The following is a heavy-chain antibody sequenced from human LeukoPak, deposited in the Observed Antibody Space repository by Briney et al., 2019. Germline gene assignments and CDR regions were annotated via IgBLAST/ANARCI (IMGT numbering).Heavy chain of an antibody. D-gene: IGHD3-9*01. CDR2: IYYSGTT. Sequence: KTSETLSLTCTVSGGSISSYYWSWIRQPPGKGLEWIGYIYYSGTTNYNPSLKSRVTLSVDTSKSQFSLELSSVTAADTAVFYCARETGNYYFDYWGQGTLVTVSS. CDR3: ARETGNYYFDY. J-gene: IGHJ4*02. CDR1: GGSISSYY. V-gene: IGHV4-59*01.